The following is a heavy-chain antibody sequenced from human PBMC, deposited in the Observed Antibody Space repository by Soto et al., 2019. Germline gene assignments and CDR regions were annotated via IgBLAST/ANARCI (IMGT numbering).Heavy chain of an antibody. CDR2: IYPNTGGT. CDR1: GYTFTGYY. Sequence: GASVKVSCKASGYTFTGYYMHWVRQAPGQGLEWVGWIYPNTGGTNYAQRFQGRVTMTRDTSISTVYMELSRLRSDDTAVYYCARDSHYDILTGYSRNAFDIWGQGTMVTVSS. J-gene: IGHJ3*02. V-gene: IGHV1-2*02. D-gene: IGHD3-9*01. CDR3: ARDSHYDILTGYSRNAFDI.